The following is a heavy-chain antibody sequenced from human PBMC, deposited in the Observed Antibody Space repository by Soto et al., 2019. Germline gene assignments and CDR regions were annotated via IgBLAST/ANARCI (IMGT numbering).Heavy chain of an antibody. Sequence: QVQLVQSGAEVKKPGASVKVSCKASGYTFTAYYMHWVRQAPGQGLEWMGWINPNSGGTYHAQNFQGRVTMTRDTSTTTAYMELASLRSDATAVYDCARGGGRGYNELDPWGHGTLVIVSS. D-gene: IGHD5-12*01. J-gene: IGHJ5*02. CDR3: ARGGGRGYNELDP. V-gene: IGHV1-2*02. CDR2: INPNSGGT. CDR1: GYTFTAYY.